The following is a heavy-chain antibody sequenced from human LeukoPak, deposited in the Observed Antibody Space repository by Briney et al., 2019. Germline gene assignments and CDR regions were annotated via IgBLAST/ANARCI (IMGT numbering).Heavy chain of an antibody. J-gene: IGHJ4*02. CDR1: GGTFSSYA. CDR3: ARGGGGAAAGTIDY. D-gene: IGHD6-13*01. Sequence: SVKLSCKASGGTFSSYAISWVRQAPGQGLEWMGGIIPIFGTANYAQKFQGRVTITADESTSTAYMELSSLRSEDTAVYYCARGGGGAAAGTIDYWGQGTLVTVSS. CDR2: IIPIFGTA. V-gene: IGHV1-69*01.